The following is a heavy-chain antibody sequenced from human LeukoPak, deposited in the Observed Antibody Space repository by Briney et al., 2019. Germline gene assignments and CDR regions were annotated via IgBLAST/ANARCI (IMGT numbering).Heavy chain of an antibody. D-gene: IGHD4-23*01. CDR1: GGSISSDNYY. Sequence: PSQTLSLTCTVAGGSISSDNYYWGWIRQPAGKGLEWIGRIYATRSTNYNPSLKIRVTISVDTSKNQFSLNLSSVTAADTAVYYCARGLGVVNFDFWGQGTLVTVSS. V-gene: IGHV4-61*02. CDR3: ARGLGVVNFDF. J-gene: IGHJ4*02. CDR2: IYATRST.